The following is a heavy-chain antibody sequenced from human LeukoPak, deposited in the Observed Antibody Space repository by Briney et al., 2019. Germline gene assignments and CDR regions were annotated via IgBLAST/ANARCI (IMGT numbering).Heavy chain of an antibody. V-gene: IGHV1-69*06. CDR1: GDTISAYS. Sequence: SVKVSCKAAGDTISAYSLNWVRQAPGQGLEWMGGIIPIFGRAYYAQNFQGRVTITADKSTSTAYMELSSLGSEDTAIYYCAKGRGRLNVNRGVYNYHYYMEVWGTGTTVIVS. CDR2: IIPIFGRA. D-gene: IGHD3-10*01. CDR3: AKGRGRLNVNRGVYNYHYYMEV. J-gene: IGHJ6*03.